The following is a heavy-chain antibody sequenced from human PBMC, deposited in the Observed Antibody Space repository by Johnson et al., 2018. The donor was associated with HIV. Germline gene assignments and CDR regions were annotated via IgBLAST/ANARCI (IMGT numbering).Heavy chain of an antibody. D-gene: IGHD1-14*01. V-gene: IGHV3-30*18. CDR1: GFTFSSYA. Sequence: VHLVEFGGGVVQPGRSLRLSCAASGFTFSSYAMHWVRQAPGKGLEWVAVISYDGSKKYYPDSVKSRFTISRDNSKNTLYLQMDSLRAEDTAVYYCAKIRTSGTGDAFDIWGQGTMVTVSS. J-gene: IGHJ3*02. CDR3: AKIRTSGTGDAFDI. CDR2: ISYDGSKK.